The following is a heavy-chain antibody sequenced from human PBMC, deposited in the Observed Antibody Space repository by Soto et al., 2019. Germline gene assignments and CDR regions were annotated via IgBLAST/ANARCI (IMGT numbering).Heavy chain of an antibody. CDR2: IIPIFGTA. CDR3: ARDQSSIAPRSYAFDI. Sequence: QVQLVQSGAEVKKPGSSVKVSCKASGGTFSSYAISWVRQAPGQGLEWMGGIIPIFGTANYAQKFQGRVTITADESTSTAYMELSSLRSEDTAVYYCARDQSSIAPRSYAFDIWGQGTMVTVSS. V-gene: IGHV1-69*01. D-gene: IGHD6-6*01. J-gene: IGHJ3*02. CDR1: GGTFSSYA.